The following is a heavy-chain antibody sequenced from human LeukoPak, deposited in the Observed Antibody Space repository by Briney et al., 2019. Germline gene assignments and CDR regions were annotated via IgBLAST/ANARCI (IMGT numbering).Heavy chain of an antibody. Sequence: SVKVSCKASGGTFRSYAISWVRQAPGQGLEWMGGIIPMFGTAKYAQKVQGRVTMTTDESTSTAYMELSSLRSEDTAVYYCARQGGITVFGLAQPGGAFDIWGQGTMVTVSS. CDR3: ARQGGITVFGLAQPGGAFDI. V-gene: IGHV1-69*05. D-gene: IGHD3-3*01. CDR2: IIPMFGTA. CDR1: GGTFRSYA. J-gene: IGHJ3*02.